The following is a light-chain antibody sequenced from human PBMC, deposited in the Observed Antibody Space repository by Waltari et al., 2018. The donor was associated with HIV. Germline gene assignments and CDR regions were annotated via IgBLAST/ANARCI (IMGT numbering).Light chain of an antibody. Sequence: QSVLTQPASVSGSPGPSVTISCTGPPSAVGGYGSVSWYQQHPGKPPKLLIYEVTHRPSGISSRFSGSKSGNTASMTISGLQAEDEADYYCSSYTATTAILFGGGTKVTVL. CDR1: PSAVGGYGS. CDR3: SSYTATTAIL. CDR2: EVT. J-gene: IGLJ3*02. V-gene: IGLV2-14*01.